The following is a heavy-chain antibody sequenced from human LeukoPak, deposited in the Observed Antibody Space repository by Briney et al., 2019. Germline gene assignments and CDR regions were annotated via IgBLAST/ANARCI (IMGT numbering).Heavy chain of an antibody. CDR3: ARDSSNWFDP. V-gene: IGHV1-2*02. CDR2: INPNSGGT. CDR1: GYTFTSYD. J-gene: IGHJ5*02. Sequence: GASVKVSCKASGYTFTSYDINWVRQATGQGLEWMGWINPNSGGTNYAQKFQGRVTMTRDTSISTAYMELSRLRSDDTAVYYCARDSSNWFDPWGQGTLVTVSS.